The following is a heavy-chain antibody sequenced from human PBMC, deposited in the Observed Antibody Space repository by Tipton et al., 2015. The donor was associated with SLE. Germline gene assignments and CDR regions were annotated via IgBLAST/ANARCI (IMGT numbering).Heavy chain of an antibody. CDR2: IYYSGST. CDR1: GGSISSGGYY. Sequence: TLSLTCTVSGGSISSGGYYWSWIRQHPGKGLEWIGYIYYSGSTYYNPSLKSRVTISVDTSKNQFSLKLSSVTAADTAVYYCARGASRYSYGYGAFDIWGQGTMVTVSS. CDR3: ARGASRYSYGYGAFDI. V-gene: IGHV4-31*03. D-gene: IGHD5-18*01. J-gene: IGHJ3*02.